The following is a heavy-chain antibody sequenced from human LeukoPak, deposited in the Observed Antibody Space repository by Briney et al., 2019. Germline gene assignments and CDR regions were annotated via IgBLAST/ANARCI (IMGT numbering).Heavy chain of an antibody. J-gene: IGHJ5*02. V-gene: IGHV1-18*01. Sequence: SVKVSCKASGYTFTSYGISWVRQAPGQGLEWMGWISAYNGNTNYAQKLQGRVTMATDTSTSTAYMELRSLRSDDTAVYYCARVLGGCSGGSCYFGSWFDPWGQGTLVTVSS. D-gene: IGHD2-15*01. CDR3: ARVLGGCSGGSCYFGSWFDP. CDR2: ISAYNGNT. CDR1: GYTFTSYG.